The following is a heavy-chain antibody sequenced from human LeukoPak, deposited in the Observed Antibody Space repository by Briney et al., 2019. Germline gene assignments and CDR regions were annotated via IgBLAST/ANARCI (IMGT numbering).Heavy chain of an antibody. V-gene: IGHV5-51*01. D-gene: IGHD4-17*01. CDR1: GYSFTNYW. CDR3: ARKPYDYGDFRLDY. Sequence: GESLKISCQGSGYSFTNYWIGWVRQMPGKGLEWMGIIYPGDSDTRYSPSFQGRVTISVDKSISTAYLQWSSLKASDTAMYYCARKPYDYGDFRLDYWGQGTLVTVSS. CDR2: IYPGDSDT. J-gene: IGHJ4*02.